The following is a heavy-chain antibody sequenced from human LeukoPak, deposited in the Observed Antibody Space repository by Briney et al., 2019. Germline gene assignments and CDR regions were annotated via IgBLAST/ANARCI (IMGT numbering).Heavy chain of an antibody. J-gene: IGHJ6*02. CDR3: AKDRGSGVTPDYYYGMDV. D-gene: IGHD3-10*01. V-gene: IGHV3-30*18. CDR1: GFTFSSYG. Sequence: PGGSLRLSCAASGFTFSSYGMHWVRQAPGKGLEWVAVISYDGSNKYYADSVKGRFTISRDNSKNTLYLQMNSLRAEDTAVYYCAKDRGSGVTPDYYYGMDVWGQGTTVTVS. CDR2: ISYDGSNK.